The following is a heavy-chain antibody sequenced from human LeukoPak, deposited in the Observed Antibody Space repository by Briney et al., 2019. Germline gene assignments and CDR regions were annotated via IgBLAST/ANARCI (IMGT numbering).Heavy chain of an antibody. J-gene: IGHJ4*02. D-gene: IGHD6-13*01. V-gene: IGHV1-58*01. CDR1: GFTFTSSA. CDR3: AADSVIAAAAF. CDR2: IAVGSGNT. Sequence: ASVKVSCKASGFTFTSSAVQWVRQARGQRLEWIGWIAVGSGNTNYAQKFQERVTITRDMSTSTAYMELSSLRSEDTAVYYCAADSVIAAAAFWGQGTLVTVSS.